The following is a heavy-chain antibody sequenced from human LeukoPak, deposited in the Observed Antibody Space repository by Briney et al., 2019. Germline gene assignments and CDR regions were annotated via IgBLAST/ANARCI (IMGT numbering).Heavy chain of an antibody. V-gene: IGHV3-23*01. Sequence: GGSLRLSCAASGFTFSSYAMSWVRQAPGKGLEWVSGISASGGTTYYADSVKGRFTISRDNSKDTLYLQMNSLRAEDTAVYYCAKGQSSSGLRNYFDYWGQGTLVTVSS. CDR2: ISASGGTT. D-gene: IGHD3-22*01. J-gene: IGHJ4*02. CDR3: AKGQSSSGLRNYFDY. CDR1: GFTFSSYA.